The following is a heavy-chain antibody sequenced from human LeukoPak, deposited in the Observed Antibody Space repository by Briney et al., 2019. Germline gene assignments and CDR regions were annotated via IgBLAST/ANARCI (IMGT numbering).Heavy chain of an antibody. V-gene: IGHV1-2*02. CDR3: ARGVLQYCSGGSCYNWFDP. D-gene: IGHD2-15*01. J-gene: IGHJ5*02. Sequence: ASVKVSCKASGYTFTGYYMHWVRQAPGQGLEWMGWINPNSGVTNFAQNFQGRVTMTRDTSMSTAFMELSRLRSDDTAVYYCARGVLQYCSGGSCYNWFDPWGQGTLVSVSS. CDR1: GYTFTGYY. CDR2: INPNSGVT.